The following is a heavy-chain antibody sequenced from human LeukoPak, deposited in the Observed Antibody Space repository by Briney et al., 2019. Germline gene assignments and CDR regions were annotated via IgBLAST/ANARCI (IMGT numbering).Heavy chain of an antibody. Sequence: SETLSLTCAVSGYSISSGYYWGWIRQPPGKGLEWIGTIYRSGSTYYNNPSLKSRVTISVDTSKNQFSLKLSSVTAADTAVYYCARGATTAFHLDYWGQGTLVTVSS. CDR2: IYRSGST. D-gene: IGHD1-26*01. CDR1: GYSISSGYY. J-gene: IGHJ4*02. CDR3: ARGATTAFHLDY. V-gene: IGHV4-38-2*01.